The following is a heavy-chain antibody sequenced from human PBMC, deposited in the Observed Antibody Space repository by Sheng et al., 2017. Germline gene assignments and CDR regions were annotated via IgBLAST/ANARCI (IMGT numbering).Heavy chain of an antibody. CDR1: GFTVSSNY. Sequence: EVQLVESGGGLIQPGGSLRLSCAAYGFTVSSNYMSWVRQAPGKGLEWVSVIYSGGSTYYADSVKGRFTISGDNSKNTLYLQMNSLRAEDTAVYYCASGPNLGIAVAGSTDYWGQGTLVTVSS. J-gene: IGHJ4*02. CDR3: ASGPNLGIAVAGSTDY. D-gene: IGHD6-19*01. CDR2: IYSGGST. V-gene: IGHV3-53*01.